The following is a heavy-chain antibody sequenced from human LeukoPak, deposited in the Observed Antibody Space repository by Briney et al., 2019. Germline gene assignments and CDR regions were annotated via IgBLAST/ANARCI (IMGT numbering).Heavy chain of an antibody. CDR1: GFTFDDYA. D-gene: IGHD4/OR15-4a*01. J-gene: IGHJ3*01. V-gene: IGHV3-9*01. CDR2: ISWNSGRI. Sequence: GRSLRLSCAASGFTFDDYAIHWVRQAPGKGLEWVSGISWNSGRIGYADSVKGRFIISRDNAKNSLYLQMNSLRIEDTALYYCAKDRGDYGDPSDGFDYWGHGTTVTVSS. CDR3: AKDRGDYGDPSDGFDY.